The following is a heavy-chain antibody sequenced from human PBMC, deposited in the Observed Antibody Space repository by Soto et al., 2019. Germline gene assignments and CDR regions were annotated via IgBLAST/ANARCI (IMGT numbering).Heavy chain of an antibody. CDR1: GFTFSSYG. D-gene: IGHD3-9*01. V-gene: IGHV3-30*18. Sequence: QVQLVESGGGVVQPGRSLRLSCAASGFTFSSYGMHWVRQAPGKGLEWVAVISYDGSNKYYADSVKGRFTISRDNSKNTLYLHMNSLRSEDTAVYYCAKEPSGYYDILTGYYNGGYFDYWGQGTLVTVAS. J-gene: IGHJ4*02. CDR2: ISYDGSNK. CDR3: AKEPSGYYDILTGYYNGGYFDY.